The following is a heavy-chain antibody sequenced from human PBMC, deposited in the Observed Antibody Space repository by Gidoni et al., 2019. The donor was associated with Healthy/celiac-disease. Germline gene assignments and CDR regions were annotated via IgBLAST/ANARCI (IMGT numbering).Heavy chain of an antibody. Sequence: QLQLQESGPGLVKPSETLSLTCTVSGGSISSSSYYWGWIRQPPGKGLEWIGSIYYSGSTYYNPSLKSRVTISVDTSKNQFSLKLSSVTAADTAVYYCASGKSFPDAFDIWGQGTMVTVSS. CDR3: ASGKSFPDAFDI. J-gene: IGHJ3*02. CDR2: IYYSGST. V-gene: IGHV4-39*01. CDR1: GGSISSSSYY.